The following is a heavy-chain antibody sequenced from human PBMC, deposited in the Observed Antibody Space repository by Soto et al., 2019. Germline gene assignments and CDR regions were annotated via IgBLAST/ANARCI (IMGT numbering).Heavy chain of an antibody. CDR1: GGSISSYY. V-gene: IGHV4-59*08. J-gene: IGHJ3*02. CDR2: IYYSGST. Sequence: SETLSLTCTVSGGSISSYYWSWIRQPPGKGLEWIGYIYYSGSTNYNPSLKSRVTISVDTSNNQFSLRLSSVTAADTAVYYCARRYGGAFDIWGQGTMVTVSS. CDR3: ARRYGGAFDI. D-gene: IGHD4-17*01.